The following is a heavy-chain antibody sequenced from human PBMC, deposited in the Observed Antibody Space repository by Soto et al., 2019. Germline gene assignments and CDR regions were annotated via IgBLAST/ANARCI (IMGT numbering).Heavy chain of an antibody. CDR2: IDPSESYT. CDR1: GYSFTSYW. CDR3: ATQQLAVYYYYYGMDV. Sequence: GESLKIYCKGSGYSFTSYWISWVRQMPGKGLEWMGRIDPSESYTNYSPSFQGHVTISADKSISTAYLQWSSLKASDTAMYYCATQQLAVYYYYYGMDVWGQGTTVTVSS. D-gene: IGHD6-13*01. V-gene: IGHV5-10-1*01. J-gene: IGHJ6*02.